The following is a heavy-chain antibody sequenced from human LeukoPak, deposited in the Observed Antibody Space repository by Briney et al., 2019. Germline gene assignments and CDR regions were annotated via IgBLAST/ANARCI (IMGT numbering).Heavy chain of an antibody. Sequence: ASVKVSCKASGYTFTGYYMHWVRQAPGQRLEWMGWINAGNGNTKYSQKFQGRVTITRDTSASTAYMELSSLRSEDTAVYYCARARYYYGSGSSELPFDYWGQGTLVTVSS. J-gene: IGHJ4*02. V-gene: IGHV1-3*01. CDR1: GYTFTGYY. CDR2: INAGNGNT. CDR3: ARARYYYGSGSSELPFDY. D-gene: IGHD3-10*01.